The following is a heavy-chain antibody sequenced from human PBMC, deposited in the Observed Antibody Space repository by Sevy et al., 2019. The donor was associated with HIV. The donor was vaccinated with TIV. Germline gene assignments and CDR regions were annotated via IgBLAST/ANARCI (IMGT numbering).Heavy chain of an antibody. CDR2: IKQDGSEK. Sequence: GGSLRLSCAASGFTFSSYWMSWVRQAPGKGLEWVANIKQDGSEKYYVDSVKGRFTISRDNAKNSLYLQMNSLRAEDTAVYYCARVPEEQLVPYLDYWGQGTLVTVSS. CDR3: ARVPEEQLVPYLDY. V-gene: IGHV3-7*03. D-gene: IGHD6-6*01. J-gene: IGHJ4*02. CDR1: GFTFSSYW.